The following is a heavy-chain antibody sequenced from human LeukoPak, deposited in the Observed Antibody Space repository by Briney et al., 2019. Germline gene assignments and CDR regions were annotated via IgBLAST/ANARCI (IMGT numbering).Heavy chain of an antibody. CDR1: GGSFSGYY. Sequence: SETLSLTCAVYGGSFSGYYWSWIRQPPGKGLEWIGEINHSGSTNYNPSLKSRVTISVDTSKNQFSLKLSSVTAADTAVYYWAREDYGDYGLNYWGQGTLVTVSS. J-gene: IGHJ4*02. CDR2: INHSGST. CDR3: AREDYGDYGLNY. V-gene: IGHV4-34*01. D-gene: IGHD4-17*01.